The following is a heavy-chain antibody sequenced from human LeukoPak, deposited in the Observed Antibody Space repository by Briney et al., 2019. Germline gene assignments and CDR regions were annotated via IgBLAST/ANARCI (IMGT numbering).Heavy chain of an antibody. Sequence: PSETLSLTCTVSGGSISSYYWSWIRQPAGKGLEWIGRIYTSGSTNYNPSLKSRVTMSVDTSKNQFSLKLSSETAADTAVYYCARDGDHYYDSSGYYWVYWGQGTLVTVSS. CDR2: IYTSGST. V-gene: IGHV4-4*07. J-gene: IGHJ4*02. CDR1: GGSISSYY. D-gene: IGHD3-22*01. CDR3: ARDGDHYYDSSGYYWVY.